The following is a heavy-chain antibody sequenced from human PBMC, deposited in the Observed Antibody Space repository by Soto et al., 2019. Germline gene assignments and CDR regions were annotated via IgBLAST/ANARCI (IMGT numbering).Heavy chain of an antibody. CDR2: IYYSGST. Sequence: SETLSLTCTVSGGSISSYYWSWIRQPPGKGLEWIGYIYYSGSTNYNPSLKSRVTISVDTSKNQFSLKLSSVTAADTAVYYCARLSVVEDMDVWGKGTTVTVSS. CDR3: ARLSVVEDMDV. J-gene: IGHJ6*03. D-gene: IGHD2-15*01. CDR1: GGSISSYY. V-gene: IGHV4-59*08.